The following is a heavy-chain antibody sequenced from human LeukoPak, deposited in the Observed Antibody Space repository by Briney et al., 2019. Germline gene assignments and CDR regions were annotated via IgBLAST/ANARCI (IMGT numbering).Heavy chain of an antibody. CDR3: ARGAPGYSYGDYFDY. V-gene: IGHV3-30*02. CDR2: IRYDGSNK. J-gene: IGHJ4*02. Sequence: GGSLRLSCAASGFTFSSYGMHWVRQAPGKGLEWVAFIRYDGSNKYYADSVKGRFTISRDNSKNTLYLQMNSLRAEDTAVYYCARGAPGYSYGDYFDYWGQGTLVTVSS. CDR1: GFTFSSYG. D-gene: IGHD5-18*01.